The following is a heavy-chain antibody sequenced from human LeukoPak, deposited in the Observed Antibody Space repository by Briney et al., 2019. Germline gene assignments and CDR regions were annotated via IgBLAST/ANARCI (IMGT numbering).Heavy chain of an antibody. V-gene: IGHV4-39*01. D-gene: IGHD3-10*01. Sequence: SETLSLTCTVSGGSISSSSYYWGWIRQPPGKGLEWIGSIYYSGSTYYNPSLKSRVTISVDTSKNQFSLKLSSVTAADTAVYYCARSARNYYGSDEDAFDIWGQGTMATVSS. CDR1: GGSISSSSYY. CDR3: ARSARNYYGSDEDAFDI. J-gene: IGHJ3*02. CDR2: IYYSGST.